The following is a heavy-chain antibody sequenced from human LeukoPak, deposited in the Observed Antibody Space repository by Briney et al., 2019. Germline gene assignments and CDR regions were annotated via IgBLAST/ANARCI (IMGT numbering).Heavy chain of an antibody. CDR3: ARADHYYPEAFDI. CDR2: ISGYNGNT. D-gene: IGHD3-22*01. CDR1: GYTFTHYG. J-gene: IGHJ3*02. V-gene: IGHV1-18*01. Sequence: ASVKVSCKASGYTFTHYGISWVRQAPGQGLEWMGWISGYNGNTSDAQKFQGRVTMTTDTSTSTAYMGVRSLRSDDTAVYYCARADHYYPEAFDIWGQGTMVTVSS.